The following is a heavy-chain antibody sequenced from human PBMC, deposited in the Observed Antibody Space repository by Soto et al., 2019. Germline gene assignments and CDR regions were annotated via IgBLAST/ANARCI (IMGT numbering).Heavy chain of an antibody. Sequence: GASVKVSCKASGYTFTSYYMHWVRQAPGQGLEWMGIINPSGGSTSYAQKFQGRVTMTRDTSTSTVYMELSSLRSEDTAVYYCAKAQGGYGSGSYNGMDVWGQGTTVTSP. D-gene: IGHD3-10*01. V-gene: IGHV1-46*01. CDR3: AKAQGGYGSGSYNGMDV. CDR1: GYTFTSYY. CDR2: INPSGGST. J-gene: IGHJ6*02.